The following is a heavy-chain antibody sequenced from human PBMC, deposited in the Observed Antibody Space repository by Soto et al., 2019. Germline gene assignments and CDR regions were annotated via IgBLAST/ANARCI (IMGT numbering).Heavy chain of an antibody. Sequence: SETLSLTCTFSGGSISSYYWSWIRQPPGKGLEWIGYIYYSGSTNYNPSLKSRVTISVDTSKNQFSLKLSSVTAADTAVYYCARWNGYSGYDYWGQGTLVTVSS. CDR1: GGSISSYY. J-gene: IGHJ4*02. CDR2: IYYSGST. CDR3: ARWNGYSGYDY. V-gene: IGHV4-59*08. D-gene: IGHD5-12*01.